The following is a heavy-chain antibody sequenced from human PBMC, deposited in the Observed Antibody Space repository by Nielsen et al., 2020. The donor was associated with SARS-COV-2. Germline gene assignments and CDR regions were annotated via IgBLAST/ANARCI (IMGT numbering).Heavy chain of an antibody. V-gene: IGHV4-30-2*01. J-gene: IGHJ4*02. CDR3: ARGNLAVAGYYFDY. CDR1: GGSISSGGYS. Sequence: SETLSLTCAVSGGSISSGGYSWSWIRQPPGKGLEWIGYIYHSGSTYYNPSLKSRVTISVDRSKNQFSLKLSSVTAADTAVYYCARGNLAVAGYYFDYWGQGTLVTVSS. CDR2: IYHSGST. D-gene: IGHD6-19*01.